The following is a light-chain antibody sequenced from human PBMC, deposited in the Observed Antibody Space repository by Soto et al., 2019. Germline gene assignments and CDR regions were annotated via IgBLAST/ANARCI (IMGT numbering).Light chain of an antibody. Sequence: EIVMTQSPATLSVSPGERATLSCRASQSVSRNLAWYQQKPGQAPRLLFYGASTRATGIPGRFSGSGSGTEFTLTISSLQSEDFAVYYCQQYNNWPPWTFGQGTKGEIK. CDR2: GAS. CDR1: QSVSRN. J-gene: IGKJ1*01. CDR3: QQYNNWPPWT. V-gene: IGKV3-15*01.